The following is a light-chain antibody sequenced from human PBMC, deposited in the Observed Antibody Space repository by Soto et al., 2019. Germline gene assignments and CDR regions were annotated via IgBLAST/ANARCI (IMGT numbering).Light chain of an antibody. CDR1: QGIRND. CDR3: LQDYDYPLT. J-gene: IGKJ4*01. CDR2: ATS. Sequence: AIQVTQSPSSLSASVGDRVTITCRASQGIRNDLGWYQQKPGEPPKLLIYATSRLQSGVPSRFSGSGSGTDFTLTISSLRPEDSATYYCLQDYDYPLTFGGGTKVQIK. V-gene: IGKV1-6*01.